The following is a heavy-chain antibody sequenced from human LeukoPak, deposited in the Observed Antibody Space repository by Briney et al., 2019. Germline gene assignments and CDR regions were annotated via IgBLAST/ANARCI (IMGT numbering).Heavy chain of an antibody. D-gene: IGHD3-10*01. V-gene: IGHV3-33*01. CDR3: ARERGSAYGSGSLRAHGMDV. Sequence: PSGGSLRLSCAASGFTFSSYGMHWVRQAPGKGLEWVAVIWYDGSNKYYADSVKGRFTISRDNSKNTLYLQMNSLRAEDTAVYYCARERGSAYGSGSLRAHGMDVWGQGTTVTVSS. J-gene: IGHJ6*02. CDR1: GFTFSSYG. CDR2: IWYDGSNK.